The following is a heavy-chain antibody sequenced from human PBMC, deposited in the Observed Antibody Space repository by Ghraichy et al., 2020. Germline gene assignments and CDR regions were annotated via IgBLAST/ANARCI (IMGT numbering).Heavy chain of an antibody. CDR3: AKDFYKYDSSGNYFDY. CDR2: ISGSGGST. Sequence: GGSLRLSCAASGFTFSSYAMSWVRQAPGKGLEWVSAISGSGGSTYYADSVKGRFTISRDNSKNTLYLQMNSLRAEDTAVYYCAKDFYKYDSSGNYFDYWGQGTLVTVSS. D-gene: IGHD3-22*01. J-gene: IGHJ4*02. CDR1: GFTFSSYA. V-gene: IGHV3-23*01.